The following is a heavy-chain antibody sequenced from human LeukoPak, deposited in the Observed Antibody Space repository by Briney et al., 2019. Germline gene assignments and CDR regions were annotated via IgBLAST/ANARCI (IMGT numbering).Heavy chain of an antibody. Sequence: SETLSLTCTVSGGSISGGDYYWSWIRQPPGKGLEWIGYIYYSGSTYYNPSLKSRVTISVDTSKNQFSLKLSSVTAADTAVYYCARDLLNEGNHLDYWGQGTLVTVSS. V-gene: IGHV4-30-4*01. CDR2: IYYSGST. J-gene: IGHJ4*02. D-gene: IGHD4-23*01. CDR1: GGSISGGDYY. CDR3: ARDLLNEGNHLDY.